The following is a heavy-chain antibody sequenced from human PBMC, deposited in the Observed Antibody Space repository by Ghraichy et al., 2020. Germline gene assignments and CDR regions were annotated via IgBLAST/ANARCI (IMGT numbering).Heavy chain of an antibody. CDR3: ARGADAAYSYGSYYFDY. Sequence: GGSLRLSCAASSFSLSPYVMHLVRQAPGKGLEWVASMRHDGANRYYGDSVKGRFTISRDNSRNTLSLQMNSLITDDTGVYYCARGADAAYSYGSYYFDYWGQGTLVTVSS. J-gene: IGHJ4*02. CDR2: MRHDGANR. V-gene: IGHV3-30*02. CDR1: SFSLSPYV. D-gene: IGHD5-18*01.